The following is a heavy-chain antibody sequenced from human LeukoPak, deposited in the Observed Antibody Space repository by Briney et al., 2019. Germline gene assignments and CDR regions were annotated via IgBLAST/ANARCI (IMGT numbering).Heavy chain of an antibody. J-gene: IGHJ6*03. CDR1: GFTFSNYA. D-gene: IGHD2-8*01. CDR3: ANGNRCTSPNCLGYYYYYMDV. Sequence: GGSLRLSCAASGFTFSNYAMNWVRQAPGRGLEWVSGFSGSGGTTYYADSVKGRFTISRDNSKNTLYLQMNSLRVEDTAVYYCANGNRCTSPNCLGYYYYYMDVWGKGTTVTVSS. V-gene: IGHV3-23*01. CDR2: FSGSGGTT.